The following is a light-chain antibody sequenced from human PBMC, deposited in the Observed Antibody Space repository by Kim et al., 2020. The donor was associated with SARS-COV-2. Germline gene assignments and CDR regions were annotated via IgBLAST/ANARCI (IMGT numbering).Light chain of an antibody. Sequence: SYELTQPPSVSVAPGQTANITCSGDKLGENYAFWYLQKPGQSPVLVIYQDTKRPSGIPERFSGSNSGNTATLTISGTQAMDEADYYCQAWDGRISLYVFGTGTKVTVL. CDR2: QDT. CDR3: QAWDGRISLYV. CDR1: KLGENY. V-gene: IGLV3-1*01. J-gene: IGLJ1*01.